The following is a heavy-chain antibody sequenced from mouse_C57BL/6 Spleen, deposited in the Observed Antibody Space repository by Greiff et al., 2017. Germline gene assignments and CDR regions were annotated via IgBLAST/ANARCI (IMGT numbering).Heavy chain of an antibody. CDR2: IDPETGGT. D-gene: IGHD4-1*02. CDR3: TGSTGTFAY. Sequence: VKLMESGAELVRPGASVTLSCKASGYTFTDYEMHWVKQTPVHGLEWIGAIDPETGGTAYNQKFKGKAILTADKSSSTAYMELRSLTSEDSAVYYCTGSTGTFAYWGQGTLVTVSA. V-gene: IGHV1-15*01. J-gene: IGHJ3*01. CDR1: GYTFTDYE.